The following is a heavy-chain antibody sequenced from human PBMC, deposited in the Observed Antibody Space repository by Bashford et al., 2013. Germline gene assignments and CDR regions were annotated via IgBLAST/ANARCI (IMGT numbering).Heavy chain of an antibody. Sequence: SETLSLTCTVSGGSISSSSYYWGWIRQPPGKGLEWIGSIYYSGSTNYNPSLKSRVNMSVDTSKNGFSLKLSSVTAADTAVYYCAREGQGLARGLDYVGPGNPGHRLL. CDR3: AREGQGLARGLDY. V-gene: IGHV4-39*07. CDR1: GGSISSSSYY. D-gene: IGHD3/OR15-3a*01. CDR2: IYYSGST. J-gene: IGHJ4*02.